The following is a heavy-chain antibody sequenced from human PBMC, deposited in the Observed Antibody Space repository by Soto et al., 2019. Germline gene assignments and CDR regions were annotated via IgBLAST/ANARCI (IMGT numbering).Heavy chain of an antibody. CDR2: IYYSGST. CDR1: GGSISSYY. J-gene: IGHJ4*02. V-gene: IGHV4-59*01. Sequence: SETLSLTCTVSGGSISSYYWSWIRQPPGKGLEWIGYIYYSGSTNYNPSLKSRVTISVDTSNNQFSLKLSSVTAADTAMYYCAREDSYGSGVDYWGQGTLVTVSS. D-gene: IGHD3-10*01. CDR3: AREDSYGSGVDY.